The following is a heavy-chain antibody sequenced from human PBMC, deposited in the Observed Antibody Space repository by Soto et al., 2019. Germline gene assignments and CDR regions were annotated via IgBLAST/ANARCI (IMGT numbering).Heavy chain of an antibody. V-gene: IGHV3-23*01. Sequence: WGSLRISCASSVFTFYSHAMSWVRQAPGKGLDWVSGTSASGGVTYYADSVKGRFTMSIDNAKNTLWLQMNSLRVEDTAVYYCVDGGAIGRPPLDPWGQGTMVTGSS. CDR1: VFTFYSHA. J-gene: IGHJ5*02. CDR3: VDGGAIGRPPLDP. CDR2: TSASGGVT. D-gene: IGHD6-6*01.